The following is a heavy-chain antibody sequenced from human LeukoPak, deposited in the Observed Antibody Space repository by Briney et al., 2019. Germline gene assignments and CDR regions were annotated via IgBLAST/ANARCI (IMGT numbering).Heavy chain of an antibody. CDR3: ARERGVYYYDSSGSLDY. V-gene: IGHV4-31*03. J-gene: IGHJ4*02. CDR1: GGSISNGDYY. D-gene: IGHD3-22*01. CDR2: IYYGGST. Sequence: SETLSLTCTVSGGSISNGDYYWSWIRQHPGKGLEWIGYIYYGGSTYYNPSLKSRVTISVDTSKNQFSLKLSSVTAADTAVYYCARERGVYYYDSSGSLDYWGQGTLVTVSS.